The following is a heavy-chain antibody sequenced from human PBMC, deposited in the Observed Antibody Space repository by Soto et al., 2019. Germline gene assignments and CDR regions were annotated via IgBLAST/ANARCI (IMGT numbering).Heavy chain of an antibody. Sequence: QVQMVQSGDEVNKPGASVKVSCNASGYTFTSYDINWVRHATGQGPEWMGWMNHNSGNTGYAQKFQGRVTMTRNTSLSTAYMDLRSLRSEDTAVYYCASFHDYGDYSWYCDLGGRGTLVTVSS. V-gene: IGHV1-8*01. D-gene: IGHD4-17*01. CDR2: MNHNSGNT. J-gene: IGHJ2*01. CDR1: GYTFTSYD. CDR3: ASFHDYGDYSWYCDL.